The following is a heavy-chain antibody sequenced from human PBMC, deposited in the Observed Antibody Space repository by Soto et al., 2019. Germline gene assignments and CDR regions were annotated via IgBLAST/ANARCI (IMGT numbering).Heavy chain of an antibody. CDR3: ARDSFGQWLVSDAFDI. Sequence: SVKVSCKASGGTFSSYAISWVRQAPGQGLEWMGGIIPIFGTANYAQKFQGRVTITADESTSTAYMELSSLRSEDTAVYYCARDSFGQWLVSDAFDIWGQGTMVTVSS. D-gene: IGHD6-19*01. J-gene: IGHJ3*02. CDR2: IIPIFGTA. V-gene: IGHV1-69*13. CDR1: GGTFSSYA.